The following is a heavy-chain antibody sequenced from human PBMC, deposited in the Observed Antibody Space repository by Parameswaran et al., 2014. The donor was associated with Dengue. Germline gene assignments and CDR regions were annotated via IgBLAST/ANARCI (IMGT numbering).Heavy chain of an antibody. CDR3: AQRGVGRWFDP. Sequence: VRQAPGKALEWLAVIYWDDDKRYSPSLKSRVTISKDTSKNQVVLTMTNMDPVDTATYYCAQRGVGRWFDPWGQGTLVTVSS. V-gene: IGHV2-5*02. J-gene: IGHJ5*02. D-gene: IGHD1-26*01. CDR2: IYWDDDK.